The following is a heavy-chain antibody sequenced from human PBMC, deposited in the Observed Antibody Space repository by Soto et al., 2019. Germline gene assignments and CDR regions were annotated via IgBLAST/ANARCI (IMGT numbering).Heavy chain of an antibody. V-gene: IGHV3-23*01. Sequence: EVQLLESGGGLVQPGGSLRLSCAASGFTFSSYAMSWVRQAPGKGLEWVSGISGSGGATNYADTVKGRFTISRDNSKNPLYLQMNSPRAEDTALYYCAKDVGSGTYYNYWCQGSLVTVSS. CDR3: AKDVGSGTYYNY. CDR1: GFTFSSYA. CDR2: ISGSGGAT. D-gene: IGHD1-26*01. J-gene: IGHJ4*02.